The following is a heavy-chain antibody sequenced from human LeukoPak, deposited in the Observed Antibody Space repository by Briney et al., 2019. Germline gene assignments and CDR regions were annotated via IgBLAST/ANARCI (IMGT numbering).Heavy chain of an antibody. CDR3: ARDEAATGAFDI. V-gene: IGHV1-18*01. Sequence: GASVKVSCKASGYTFTSYGISWVRQAPGQGLEWMGWISAYNGNTNYAQKLQGRVTMTTDTSTSTAYMELSSLRSEDTAVYYCARDEAATGAFDIWGQGTMVTVSS. CDR1: GYTFTSYG. J-gene: IGHJ3*02. CDR2: ISAYNGNT. D-gene: IGHD6-25*01.